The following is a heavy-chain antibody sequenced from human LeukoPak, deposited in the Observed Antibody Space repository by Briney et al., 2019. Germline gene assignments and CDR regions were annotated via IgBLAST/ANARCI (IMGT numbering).Heavy chain of an antibody. V-gene: IGHV3-73*01. CDR2: IRSKANSYAT. Sequence: PGGSLRLSCAASGFTFSGSAMHWVRQASGKGLEWVGRIRSKANSYATAYAALVKGRFTISRDDSKNTAYLQMNSLKTEDTAVYYCTASDHLYCSSSSCHFDYWGQGTLVTVAS. D-gene: IGHD2-2*01. J-gene: IGHJ4*02. CDR3: TASDHLYCSSSSCHFDY. CDR1: GFTFSGSA.